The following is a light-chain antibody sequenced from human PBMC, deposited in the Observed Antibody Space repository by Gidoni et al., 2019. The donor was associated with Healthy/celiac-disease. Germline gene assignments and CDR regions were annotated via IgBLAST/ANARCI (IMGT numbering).Light chain of an antibody. CDR1: QSVSSSY. CDR2: GAS. J-gene: IGKJ2*01. CDR3: QQYGSSPF. V-gene: IGKV3-20*01. Sequence: EIVLTQSPGTLSLSPGERATLSCRASQSVSSSYVAWYQQKPGQAPRLLIYGASSRATGIPDRFSGSGSGTDFTLTISRLEPEDFAVYYCQQYGSSPFFXQXTKLEIK.